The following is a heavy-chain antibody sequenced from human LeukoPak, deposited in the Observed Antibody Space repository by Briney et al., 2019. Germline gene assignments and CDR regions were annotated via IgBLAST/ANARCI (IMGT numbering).Heavy chain of an antibody. CDR2: INHSGST. Sequence: SETLSLTCAVSGYSISSGYYWSWIRQPPGKGLEWIGEINHSGSTNYNPSLKSRVTISVDTSKNQFSLKLSSVTAADTAVYYCARSGRYYDFWSGYYTINWFDPWGQGTLVTVSS. CDR1: GYSISSGYY. D-gene: IGHD3-3*01. CDR3: ARSGRYYDFWSGYYTINWFDP. V-gene: IGHV4-34*01. J-gene: IGHJ5*02.